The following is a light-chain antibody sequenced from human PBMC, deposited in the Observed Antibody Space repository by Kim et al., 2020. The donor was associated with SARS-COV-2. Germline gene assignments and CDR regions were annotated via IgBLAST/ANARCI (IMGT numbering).Light chain of an antibody. J-gene: IGLJ2*01. V-gene: IGLV3-19*01. CDR1: SLRSYY. CDR3: NSRDSNDNVV. CDR2: GKN. Sequence: SSELTQDPAVSVALGQPVRITCQGDSLRSYYATWSQQKPGQAPILVIYGKNNRPSGIPDRFSGSSSGHTASLTIPGTQAGAEADSYCNSRDSNDNVVFGG.